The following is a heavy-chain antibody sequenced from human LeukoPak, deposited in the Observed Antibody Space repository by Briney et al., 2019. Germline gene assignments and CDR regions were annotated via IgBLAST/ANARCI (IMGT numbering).Heavy chain of an antibody. CDR3: ARGRRASYAYYYGMDV. Sequence: GVSLRLYCAASGFTFRSYSMNWVRQARGKGLEWVSYISSSSSTIYYADSVKGRFTISRDNAKNSLYLQMNSLRAEDTAVYYCARGRRASYAYYYGMDVWGQGTTVTVSS. J-gene: IGHJ6*02. V-gene: IGHV3-48*01. D-gene: IGHD5-18*01. CDR2: ISSSSSTI. CDR1: GFTFRSYS.